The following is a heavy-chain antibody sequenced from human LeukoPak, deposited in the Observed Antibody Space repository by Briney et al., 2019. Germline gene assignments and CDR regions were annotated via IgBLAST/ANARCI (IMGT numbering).Heavy chain of an antibody. V-gene: IGHV1-46*01. CDR3: ARAVGTNRYYFDY. Sequence: ASVKVSCKASGYTFTSYYMQWVRQAPGQGLEWMGIINPSSGTTDYAQQFQGRVTLTRDTPTSTVNMELSSLRSEDTAVYYCARAVGTNRYYFDYWGQGTLVSVSA. CDR2: INPSSGTT. J-gene: IGHJ4*02. D-gene: IGHD1-26*01. CDR1: GYTFTSYY.